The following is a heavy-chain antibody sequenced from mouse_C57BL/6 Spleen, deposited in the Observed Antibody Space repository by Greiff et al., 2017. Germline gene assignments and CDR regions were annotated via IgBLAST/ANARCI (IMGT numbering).Heavy chain of an antibody. CDR1: GFTFSSYT. CDR2: ISGGGGNT. Sequence: EVQRVESGGGLVKPGGSLKLSCAASGFTFSSYTMSWVRQTPEKRLEWVATISGGGGNTYYPDSVKGRFTISRDNAKNTLYLQMSSLRSEDTALYYCARQTGFFDYWGQGTTLTVSS. J-gene: IGHJ2*01. V-gene: IGHV5-9*01. CDR3: ARQTGFFDY. D-gene: IGHD4-1*01.